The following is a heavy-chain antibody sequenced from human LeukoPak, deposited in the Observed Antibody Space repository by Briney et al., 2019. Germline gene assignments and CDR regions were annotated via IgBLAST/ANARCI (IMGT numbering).Heavy chain of an antibody. CDR2: IHNSGSI. CDR1: GGSISSGGFY. V-gene: IGHV4-31*03. J-gene: IGHJ2*01. CDR3: ARTMRIYWYFDL. Sequence: SETLSLTCTVSGGSISSGGFYWSWIRQHPGMGLEWIGYIHNSGSIYYSPSLKSRVTVSVDTSKNHFSLKLSSVTAADTAVYYCARTMRIYWYFDLWGRGTPVTVSS.